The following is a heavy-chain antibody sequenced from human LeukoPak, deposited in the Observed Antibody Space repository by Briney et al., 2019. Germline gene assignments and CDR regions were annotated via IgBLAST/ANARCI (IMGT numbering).Heavy chain of an antibody. CDR3: ARGRERFDP. CDR1: GFTFSSYS. D-gene: IGHD1-26*01. CDR2: ISSSSSTI. J-gene: IGHJ5*02. Sequence: GGSLRLSCAASGFTFSSYSMNWVRQAPGKGLEWVSYISSSSSTIYYADSVKGRFTISRDNAKNSLYLQMNSLRAEDTAVYYCARGRERFDPWGQGTLVTVSS. V-gene: IGHV3-48*01.